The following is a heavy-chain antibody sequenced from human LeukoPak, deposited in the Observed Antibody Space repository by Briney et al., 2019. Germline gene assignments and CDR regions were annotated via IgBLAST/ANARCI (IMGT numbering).Heavy chain of an antibody. CDR3: ARELLWFGGASSYFDY. CDR1: GFTFDDYG. J-gene: IGHJ4*02. D-gene: IGHD3-10*01. CDR2: INWNGGST. V-gene: IGHV3-20*04. Sequence: PGGSLRLSCAASGFTFDDYGMSWVRQAPGKGLEWVSGINWNGGSTGYADSVKGRFTISRDNAKNSLYLQMNSLRDEDTAVYYCARELLWFGGASSYFDYWGQGTLVTVSS.